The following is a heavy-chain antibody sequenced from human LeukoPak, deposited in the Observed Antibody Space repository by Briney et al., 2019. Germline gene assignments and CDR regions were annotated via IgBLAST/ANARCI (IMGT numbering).Heavy chain of an antibody. V-gene: IGHV3-23*01. Sequence: GGSLRLSCAASGFTFTSYAMSWVRQAPGKGLEWVSAINGSGGSTYYADSVKGRFTISRDNHKNTLYVQMDSLRAEDTAVYYCAKGSLVVVAATYFDYWGQGTLVTVSS. CDR3: AKGSLVVVAATYFDY. CDR1: GFTFTSYA. J-gene: IGHJ4*02. D-gene: IGHD2-15*01. CDR2: INGSGGST.